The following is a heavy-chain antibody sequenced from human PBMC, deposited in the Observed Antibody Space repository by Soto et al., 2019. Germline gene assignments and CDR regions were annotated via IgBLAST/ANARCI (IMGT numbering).Heavy chain of an antibody. J-gene: IGHJ2*01. V-gene: IGHV2-5*02. Sequence: QITLKESGPTLVKPTQTLTLTCTFSGFSLSTSGVGVGWIRQPPGKALEWLALIYWDDDKRYSPSLKSRLTITKDTSKTQVVLTMTNMDPVDTATYYCAHRRNWAWYFDLWGRGTLVTVSS. D-gene: IGHD7-27*01. CDR3: AHRRNWAWYFDL. CDR1: GFSLSTSGVG. CDR2: IYWDDDK.